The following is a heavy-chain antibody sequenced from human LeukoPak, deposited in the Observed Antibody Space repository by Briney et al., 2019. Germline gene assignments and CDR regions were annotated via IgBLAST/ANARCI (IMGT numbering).Heavy chain of an antibody. CDR1: GFTFSDYY. Sequence: GGSLRLSCAASGFTFSDYYMSWIRQAPGKGLEWVSYISSSGSTIYYADSVKGRFTISRDNAKNSLYLQMNSLRAEDTAVYYCTRDAGAVTTFFDYWGQGTLVTVSS. CDR3: TRDAGAVTTFFDY. CDR2: ISSSGSTI. D-gene: IGHD4-11*01. V-gene: IGHV3-11*01. J-gene: IGHJ4*02.